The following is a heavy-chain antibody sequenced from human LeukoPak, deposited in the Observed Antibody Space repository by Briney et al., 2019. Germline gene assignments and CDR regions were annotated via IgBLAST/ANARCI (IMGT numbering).Heavy chain of an antibody. V-gene: IGHV3-30*04. CDR2: VSYDGSSK. Sequence: GGSLRLSCVASGFTFSTYTMHWGRQPPGRGLEGGAGVSYDGSSKYYADSVKGRFTISRDNSKNTLFLQMHSLRAEDTAVYYCARVWFGRSGSYGGFPYWGQGALVTVSS. CDR3: ARVWFGRSGSYGGFPY. CDR1: GFTFSTYT. J-gene: IGHJ4*02. D-gene: IGHD1-26*01.